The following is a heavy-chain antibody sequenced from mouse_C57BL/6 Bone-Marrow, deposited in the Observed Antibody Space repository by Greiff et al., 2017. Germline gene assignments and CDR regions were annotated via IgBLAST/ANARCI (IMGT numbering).Heavy chain of an antibody. CDR3: AMPGYYGY. CDR2: IHPSDSDT. J-gene: IGHJ2*01. V-gene: IGHV1-74*01. D-gene: IGHD1-1*01. Sequence: QVHVKQPGAELVKPGASVKVSCKASGYTFTSYWMHWVKQRPGQGLEWIGRIHPSDSDTNYNQKFKGKATLTVDRSSSTAYMQLSSLSSEDASVYYGAMPGYYGYWGQGTTLTVSS. CDR1: GYTFTSYW.